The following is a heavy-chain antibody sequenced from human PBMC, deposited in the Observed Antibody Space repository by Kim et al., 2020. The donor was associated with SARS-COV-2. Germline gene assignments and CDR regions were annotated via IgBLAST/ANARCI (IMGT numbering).Heavy chain of an antibody. D-gene: IGHD3-16*02. CDR1: GLSFKDAW. Sequence: GGSLRLSCSASGLSFKDAWMSWVRQAPGKGLEWVGRIKSKAYGGTIDYAAPVTGRFTISRDDSKNTLSLQMNSLRTEDTAVYYCTTDASRVGAIVNYWGLGTLVTVSS. J-gene: IGHJ4*02. CDR2: IKSKAYGGTI. CDR3: TTDASRVGAIVNY. V-gene: IGHV3-15*01.